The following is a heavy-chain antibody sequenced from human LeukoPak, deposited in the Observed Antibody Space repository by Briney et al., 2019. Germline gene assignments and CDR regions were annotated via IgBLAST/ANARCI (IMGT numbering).Heavy chain of an antibody. D-gene: IGHD6-19*01. J-gene: IGHJ3*02. V-gene: IGHV3-74*01. CDR3: ARERHSSGPDAFDI. CDR1: GFTFSSYW. Sequence: QTGGSLRLSCAASGFTFSSYWMHWVRQAPGKGLVWVSRINSDGSSTSYADSVKGRFTISRDNAKNTLYLQMNSLRAEDTAVYYCARERHSSGPDAFDIWGQGTMVTVSS. CDR2: INSDGSST.